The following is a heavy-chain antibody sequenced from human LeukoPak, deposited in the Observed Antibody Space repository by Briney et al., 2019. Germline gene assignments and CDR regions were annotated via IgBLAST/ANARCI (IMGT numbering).Heavy chain of an antibody. V-gene: IGHV3-23*01. J-gene: IGHJ6*03. CDR2: ISGSGGST. D-gene: IGHD5-18*01. CDR1: EFSVGSNY. Sequence: PGGSLRLSCAASEFSVGSNYMTWVRQAPGKGLEWVSAISGSGGSTYYADSVKGRFTISRDNSKNTLYLQMNSLRAEDTAVYYCAKDQYSEAYYYYYMDVWGKGTTVTVSS. CDR3: AKDQYSEAYYYYYMDV.